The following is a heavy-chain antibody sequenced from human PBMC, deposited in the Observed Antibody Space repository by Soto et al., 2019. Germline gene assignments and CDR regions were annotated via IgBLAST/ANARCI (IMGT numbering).Heavy chain of an antibody. CDR3: ARAQRGAKWTFDY. CDR2: IYHSGST. J-gene: IGHJ4*02. D-gene: IGHD1-26*01. Sequence: PSGTLSLTCAVSGGSISSGGYSWSWIRQPPGKGLEWIGYIYHSGSTYYNPSLKSRVTISVDRSKNQFSLKLSSVTAADTAVYYCARAQRGAKWTFDYWGQGTLVTVSS. V-gene: IGHV4-30-2*01. CDR1: GGSISSGGYS.